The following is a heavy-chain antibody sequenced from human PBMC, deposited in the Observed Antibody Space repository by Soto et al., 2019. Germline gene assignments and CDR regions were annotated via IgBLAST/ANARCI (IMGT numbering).Heavy chain of an antibody. D-gene: IGHD6-13*01. J-gene: IGHJ6*01. CDR3: ARDPPRSSWIYYYYYGMDV. CDR1: GFTVIIYR. V-gene: IGHV3-48*02. CDR2: ISSSSSTI. Sequence: GGARGLSCAASGFTVIIYRMSGVRQAPEKGLEWVSYISSSSSTIYYADSVKGRFTISRDNAKNSLYLQMNSLRDEDMAVYYCARDPPRSSWIYYYYYGMDVRGQGTQVTVSS.